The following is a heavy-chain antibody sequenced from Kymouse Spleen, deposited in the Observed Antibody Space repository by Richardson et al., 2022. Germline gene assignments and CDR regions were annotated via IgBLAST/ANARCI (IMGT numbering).Heavy chain of an antibody. Sequence: EVQLVESGGGLVKPGGSLRLSCAASGFTFSNAWMSWVRQAPGKGLEWVGRIKSKTDGGTTDYAAPVKGRFTISRDDSKNTLYLQMNSLKTEDTAVYYCTTGILSGSYFYYYYGMDVWGQGTTVTVSS. CDR1: GFTFSNAW. CDR3: TTGILSGSYFYYYYGMDV. CDR2: IKSKTDGGTT. D-gene: IGHD1-26*01. V-gene: IGHV3-15*01. J-gene: IGHJ6*02.